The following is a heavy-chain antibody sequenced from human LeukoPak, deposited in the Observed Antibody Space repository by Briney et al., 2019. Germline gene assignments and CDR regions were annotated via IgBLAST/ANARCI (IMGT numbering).Heavy chain of an antibody. D-gene: IGHD1-26*01. CDR3: AKLLGDVTTFDY. V-gene: IGHV3-7*01. CDR1: GFTFRRSW. J-gene: IGHJ4*02. Sequence: QAGGSLRLSCAGSGFTFRRSWMTWVRQAPGKGLEWVASIIQDGDVQHYLDSVKGRFTISRDNAENSLYLQMNSLRAEDTAVYYCAKLLGDVTTFDYWGQGTLVTVSS. CDR2: IIQDGDVQ.